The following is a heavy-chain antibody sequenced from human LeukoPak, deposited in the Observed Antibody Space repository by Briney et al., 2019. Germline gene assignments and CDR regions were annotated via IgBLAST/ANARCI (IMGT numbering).Heavy chain of an antibody. D-gene: IGHD3-22*01. CDR2: IYPGDSDT. J-gene: IGHJ5*02. CDR1: GYSFTSYW. V-gene: IGHV5-51*01. CDR3: ARAREYYYDSSGPRGWFDP. Sequence: GESLKISCKGSGYSFTSYWIGWVRQMPGKGLEWMGIIYPGDSDTRYSPSFQGQVTISADKSISTAYLQWSSLKASDTATYYCARAREYYYDSSGPRGWFDPWGQGTLVTVSS.